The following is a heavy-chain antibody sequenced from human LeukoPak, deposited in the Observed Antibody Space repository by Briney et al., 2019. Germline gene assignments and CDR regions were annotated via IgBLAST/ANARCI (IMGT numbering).Heavy chain of an antibody. Sequence: SQTLSLTCAISGDGVSSNSAAWNWIRQSPSRGLEWLGRTYYRSKWYNDYAVSEKSRITINPDTSKNQFSLQLNSVTPEDTAVYYCARDPGYSYGPHFDYWGQGTLVTVSS. CDR1: GDGVSSNSAA. D-gene: IGHD5-18*01. J-gene: IGHJ4*02. V-gene: IGHV6-1*01. CDR2: TYYRSKWYN. CDR3: ARDPGYSYGPHFDY.